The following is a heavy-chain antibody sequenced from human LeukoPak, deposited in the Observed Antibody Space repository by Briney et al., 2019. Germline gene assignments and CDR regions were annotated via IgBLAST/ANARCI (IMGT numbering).Heavy chain of an antibody. CDR2: ISWNSGSI. Sequence: PGGSLRLSCAASGFTFDDYAMHWVRHAPGKGLGWVSGISWNSGSIGYADSVKGRFTISRDNAKNSLYLQMNSLRAEDTALYYCAKDTHYYYYGMDVWGQGTTVTVSS. CDR3: AKDTHYYYYGMDV. J-gene: IGHJ6*02. CDR1: GFTFDDYA. V-gene: IGHV3-9*01.